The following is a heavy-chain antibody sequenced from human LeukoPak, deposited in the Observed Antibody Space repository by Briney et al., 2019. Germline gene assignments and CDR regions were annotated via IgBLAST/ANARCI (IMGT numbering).Heavy chain of an antibody. J-gene: IGHJ4*02. CDR1: GYTFTSYY. CDR2: IIPIFGTA. D-gene: IGHD1-26*01. CDR3: ARVGGSYQRAFDY. V-gene: IGHV1-69*13. Sequence: ASVKVSCKASGYTFTSYYMHWVRQAPGQGLEWMGGIIPIFGTANYAQKFQGRVTITADESTSTAYMELSSLRSEDTAVYYCARVGGSYQRAFDYWGQGTLVTVSS.